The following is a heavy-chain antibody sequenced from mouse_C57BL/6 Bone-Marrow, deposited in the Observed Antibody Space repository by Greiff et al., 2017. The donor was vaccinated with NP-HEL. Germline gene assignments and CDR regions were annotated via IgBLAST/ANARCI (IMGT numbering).Heavy chain of an antibody. CDR2: INPSNGGT. J-gene: IGHJ4*01. D-gene: IGHD2-5*01. V-gene: IGHV1-53*01. CDR1: GYTFTSYW. Sequence: VKLQQPGTELVKPGASVKLSCKASGYTFTSYWMHWVKQRPGQGLELIGNINPSNGGTNYNEKFKSKATLTVDKSSSTAYMQLSSLTSEDSAVYYCAREGSNDAMDYWGQGTSVTVSS. CDR3: AREGSNDAMDY.